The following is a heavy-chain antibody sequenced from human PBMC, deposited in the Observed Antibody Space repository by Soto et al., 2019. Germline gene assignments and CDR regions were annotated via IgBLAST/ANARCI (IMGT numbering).Heavy chain of an antibody. J-gene: IGHJ6*03. CDR2: ISGSGGST. Sequence: EVQLLESGGGLVQPGGSLRLSCAASGFTFSSYAMSWVRQAPGKGLEWVSAISGSGGSTYYADSVKGRFTISRDNSKNTLYLQMNSLRAEDTAVYYCAIDLRSAVVAATSYYYYMDVWGKGTTVTVSS. D-gene: IGHD2-15*01. CDR3: AIDLRSAVVAATSYYYYMDV. CDR1: GFTFSSYA. V-gene: IGHV3-23*01.